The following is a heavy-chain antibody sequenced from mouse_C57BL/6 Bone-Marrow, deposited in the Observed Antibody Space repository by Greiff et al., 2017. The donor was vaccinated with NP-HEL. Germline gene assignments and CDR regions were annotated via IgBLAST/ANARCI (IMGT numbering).Heavy chain of an antibody. Sequence: VQLQQPGAELVMPGASVKLSCKASGYTFTSYWMPWVKQRPGQGLEWIGEIDPSDSYTNYNQKFKDKSTLTVDKSSSTAYMQLSSLTSEDSAVYYCALTGKDFDYWGQGTTLTVSS. CDR2: IDPSDSYT. CDR3: ALTGKDFDY. CDR1: GYTFTSYW. D-gene: IGHD4-1*01. V-gene: IGHV1-69*01. J-gene: IGHJ2*01.